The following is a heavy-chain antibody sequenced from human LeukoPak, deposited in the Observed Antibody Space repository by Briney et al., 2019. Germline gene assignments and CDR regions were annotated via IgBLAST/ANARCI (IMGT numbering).Heavy chain of an antibody. J-gene: IGHJ4*02. D-gene: IGHD2-15*01. Sequence: ASVKVSCKASGYTFTGYYMHWVRQAPGQGLEWMGWINPNSGGTNYAQKFQGRVTMTRDTSISTAYMELSRLRSDDTAVYYCARQGYCSGGSCLFDLGYWGQGTLVTVSS. CDR3: ARQGYCSGGSCLFDLGY. CDR1: GYTFTGYY. V-gene: IGHV1-2*02. CDR2: INPNSGGT.